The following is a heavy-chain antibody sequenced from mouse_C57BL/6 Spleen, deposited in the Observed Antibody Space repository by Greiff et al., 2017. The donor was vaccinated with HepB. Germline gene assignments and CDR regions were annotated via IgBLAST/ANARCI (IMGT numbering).Heavy chain of an antibody. Sequence: QVQLQQSGAELVRPRASVTLSCKASGYTFTDYEMHGVKQPTVHGLEWIGAIDPETGGTAYNQKFKGKAILTADKSSRTAYMELRSLTSEDSAVYFGTRGGGFAYWGEGTLVTVSA. CDR3: TRGGGFAY. J-gene: IGHJ3*01. CDR1: GYTFTDYE. V-gene: IGHV1-15*01. CDR2: IDPETGGT.